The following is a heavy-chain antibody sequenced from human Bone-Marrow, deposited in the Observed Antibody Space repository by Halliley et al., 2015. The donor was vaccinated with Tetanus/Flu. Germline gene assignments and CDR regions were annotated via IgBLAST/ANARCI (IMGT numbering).Heavy chain of an antibody. D-gene: IGHD5-12*01. CDR3: ATNRRDGYDSPRDFDP. CDR1: GFTFSHFG. J-gene: IGHJ5*02. Sequence: QLVQSGGGVVQPGRSLRLSCAASGFTFSHFGMHWVRQAPGKGLEWVAVIWYDGSNKYYADSVKGRFTISRDNAKNTLYLQMNSLRPEDPAVYHCATNRRDGYDSPRDFDPWGQGTLVTVSS. CDR2: IWYDGSNK. V-gene: IGHV3-33*01.